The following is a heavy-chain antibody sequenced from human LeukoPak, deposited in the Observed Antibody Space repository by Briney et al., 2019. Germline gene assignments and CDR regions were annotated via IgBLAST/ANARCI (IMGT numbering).Heavy chain of an antibody. CDR3: AKEGSVCTNGICRYFDY. V-gene: IGHV3-9*01. Sequence: GGSLRLSCVASGFTFDGSAMHWVRQAPGKGLEWVSYISWNSGGIGYADSVKVRFTIPRDNAKNSLYLQMNSLTAEDTALYYCAKEGSVCTNGICRYFDYWGQGTLVTVSS. D-gene: IGHD2-8*01. CDR1: GFTFDGSA. J-gene: IGHJ4*02. CDR2: ISWNSGGI.